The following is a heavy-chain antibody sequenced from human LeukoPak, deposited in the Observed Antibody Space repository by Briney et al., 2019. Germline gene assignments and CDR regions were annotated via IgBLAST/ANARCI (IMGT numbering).Heavy chain of an antibody. CDR3: ASDKAYDFWSGYNFY. Sequence: GRSLRLSCAASGFTFSSYGMHWVRQAPGKGLEWVAVISYDGSNKYYADSVKGRFTISRDNAKNSLYLQMNSLRAEDTAIYYCASDKAYDFWSGYNFYWGQGTLVTVSS. J-gene: IGHJ4*02. D-gene: IGHD3-3*01. CDR1: GFTFSSYG. CDR2: ISYDGSNK. V-gene: IGHV3-30*03.